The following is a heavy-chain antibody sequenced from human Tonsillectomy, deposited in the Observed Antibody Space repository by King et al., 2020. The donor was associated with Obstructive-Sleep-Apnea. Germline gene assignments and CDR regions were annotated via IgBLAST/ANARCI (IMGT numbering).Heavy chain of an antibody. CDR1: GASVSSTNYY. D-gene: IGHD6-19*01. V-gene: IGHV4-39*01. CDR3: AGRRGGSGSGWNILFDS. J-gene: IGHJ4*02. Sequence: QLQESGPGLVKPSETLSLTCTVSSVSGASVSSTNYYWGWIRQAPGKGLQWIGSFSSGESPSYNPSLRSRVTISFGSSRTQFSLNLTSVSAADTARYYCAGRRGGSGSGWNILFDSWGQGTLVTVSS. CDR2: FSSGESP.